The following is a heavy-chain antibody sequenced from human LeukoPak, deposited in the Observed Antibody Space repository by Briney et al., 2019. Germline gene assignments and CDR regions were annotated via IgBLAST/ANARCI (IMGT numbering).Heavy chain of an antibody. CDR2: ISFDGSNK. CDR3: AKGFAASGWLWFFDY. Sequence: PGRSLRLSCAASGFTFSSYAMHWVRQAPGKGLEWVAVISFDGSNKYYADSVKGRFTISGDSSKNTLFLQMNSLRVEDTAVYYCAKGFAASGWLWFFDYWGQGTLVTVSS. J-gene: IGHJ4*02. CDR1: GFTFSSYA. D-gene: IGHD6-19*01. V-gene: IGHV3-30*18.